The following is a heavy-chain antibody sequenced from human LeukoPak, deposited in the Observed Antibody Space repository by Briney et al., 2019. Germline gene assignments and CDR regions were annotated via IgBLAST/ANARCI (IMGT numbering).Heavy chain of an antibody. Sequence: ASVRVSCKASGYTFTSYDINWVRQATGQGLEWMGWMNPNSGNTGYAQKFQGRVTMTRNTSISTAYMELSSLRSEDTAVYYCARMVAAANNWFDPWGQGTLVTVSS. CDR3: ARMVAAANNWFDP. CDR2: MNPNSGNT. J-gene: IGHJ5*02. D-gene: IGHD6-13*01. CDR1: GYTFTSYD. V-gene: IGHV1-8*01.